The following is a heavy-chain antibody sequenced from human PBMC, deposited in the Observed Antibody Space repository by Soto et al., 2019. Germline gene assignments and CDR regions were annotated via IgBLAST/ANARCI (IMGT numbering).Heavy chain of an antibody. CDR3: ARVAAPRSYWYFDL. D-gene: IGHD2-15*01. J-gene: IGHJ2*01. CDR2: IGTAGDT. Sequence: EVQLVESGGGLVQPGGSLRLSCAASGFTFSSYDMHWVRQATGKGLEWVSAIGTAGDTYYPGSVKGRCTISRENAKNSLYLQRNSLRAGDTAVYYCARVAAPRSYWYFDLWGRGTLVTVSS. V-gene: IGHV3-13*04. CDR1: GFTFSSYD.